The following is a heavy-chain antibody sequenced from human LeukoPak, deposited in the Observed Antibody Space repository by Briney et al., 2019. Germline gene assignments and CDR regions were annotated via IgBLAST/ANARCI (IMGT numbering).Heavy chain of an antibody. V-gene: IGHV3-23*01. Sequence: GGSLRLSCLASGFTFSDYDMSWVRLAPGKGPEWVSAITKSGGTTFYADSVKGRFTISRDNAKNSLYLQMNSLRAEDTALYYCAKGPPQPRDSSGYFADYWGQGTLVTVSS. CDR2: ITKSGGTT. D-gene: IGHD3-22*01. CDR1: GFTFSDYD. J-gene: IGHJ4*02. CDR3: AKGPPQPRDSSGYFADY.